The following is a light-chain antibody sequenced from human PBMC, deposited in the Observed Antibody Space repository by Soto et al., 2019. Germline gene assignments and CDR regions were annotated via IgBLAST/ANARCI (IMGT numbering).Light chain of an antibody. CDR1: QSVYSY. CDR2: DVS. V-gene: IGKV3-11*01. Sequence: EVVLTQSPATLSLSPGERATLSCRASQSVYSYLAWYQQKPGQPPRLLISDVSNRATGIPARFSGSGYGTDFTLTISSLEPEDFAVHYCQHRNDWPFTFGGGTKVEIK. CDR3: QHRNDWPFT. J-gene: IGKJ4*01.